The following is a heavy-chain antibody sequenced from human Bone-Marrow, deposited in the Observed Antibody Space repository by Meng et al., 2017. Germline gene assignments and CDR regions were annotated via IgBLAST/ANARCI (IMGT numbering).Heavy chain of an antibody. CDR1: GFTFSHYA. D-gene: IGHD1-26*01. CDR2: ISGSGGGT. Sequence: GESLKISCAGSGFTFSHYAMGLVRQAPGEGPEWVSAISGSGGGTYYADYVQGRFSIYRDNSKNTLYMQMNSLRVEDTAIYYCAKGIVGATSFDNWGQGTLVTISS. CDR3: AKGIVGATSFDN. V-gene: IGHV3-23*01. J-gene: IGHJ4*02.